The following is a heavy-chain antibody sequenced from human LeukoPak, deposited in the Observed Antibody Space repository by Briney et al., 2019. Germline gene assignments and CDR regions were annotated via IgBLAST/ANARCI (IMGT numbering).Heavy chain of an antibody. V-gene: IGHV1-8*02. J-gene: IGHJ4*02. CDR3: ALIDYGGNSGGDY. D-gene: IGHD4-23*01. CDR2: INPNSGNT. CDR1: GYTFTGYY. Sequence: GASVKVSCKASGYTFTGYYMHWVRQAPGQGLEWMGWINPNSGNTGYAQKFQGRVTMTRNTSISTAYMELSSLRSEDTAVYYCALIDYGGNSGGDYWGQGTLVTVSS.